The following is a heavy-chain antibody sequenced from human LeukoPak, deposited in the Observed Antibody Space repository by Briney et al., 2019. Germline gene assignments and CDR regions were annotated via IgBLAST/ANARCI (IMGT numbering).Heavy chain of an antibody. CDR2: INPSGGST. CDR3: ARDQSAYNWNWFDP. Sequence: ASVKVSCKASGGTFSSYAISWVRQAPGQGLEWMGIINPSGGSTSYAQKFQGRVTMTRDTSTSTVYMELSSLRSEDTAVYYCARDQSAYNWNWFDPWGQGTLVTVSS. CDR1: GGTFSSYA. J-gene: IGHJ5*02. V-gene: IGHV1-46*01. D-gene: IGHD1-1*01.